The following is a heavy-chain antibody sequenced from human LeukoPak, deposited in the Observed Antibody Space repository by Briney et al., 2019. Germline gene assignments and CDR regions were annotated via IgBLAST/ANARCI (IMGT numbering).Heavy chain of an antibody. J-gene: IGHJ4*02. Sequence: PSETLSLTCTVSGVSTTNGIYYWAWIRQPPGKGLEWIGSVHNVGSTYYYLSLRSRVTMSIDTSKNQFSLRLNSVTAADTAVYYCARHAEYNSGWHFYLDHWGQGILVTVSS. V-gene: IGHV4-39*01. D-gene: IGHD6-19*01. CDR1: GVSTTNGIYY. CDR3: ARHAEYNSGWHFYLDH. CDR2: VHNVGST.